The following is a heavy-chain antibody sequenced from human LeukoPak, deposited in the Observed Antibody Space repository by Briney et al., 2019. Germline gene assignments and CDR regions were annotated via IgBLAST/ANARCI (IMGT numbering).Heavy chain of an antibody. CDR1: GGSFSGYY. CDR3: ARICEGWFDP. D-gene: IGHD2-21*01. CDR2: INHSGST. J-gene: IGHJ5*02. V-gene: IGHV4-34*01. Sequence: SETLSLTCAVYGGSFSGYYWSWIRQPPGKGLEWIGEINHSGSTNYNPSLKSRVTISVDTSKNQFSLKLSSVTAADTAVYYCARICEGWFDPWGQGTLVTVSS.